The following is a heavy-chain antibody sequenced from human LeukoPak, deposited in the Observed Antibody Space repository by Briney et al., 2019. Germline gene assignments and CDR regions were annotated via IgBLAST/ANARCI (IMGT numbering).Heavy chain of an antibody. V-gene: IGHV4-39*07. D-gene: IGHD3-3*01. CDR2: INHSGST. CDR3: ARGDSY. Sequence: ASETLSLTCTVSGGSISSGGYYWSWLRQPPGKGLEWIGEINHSGSTNYNPSLKSRVTISVDTSKNHFSLKLSSVTAADTAVYYCARGDSYWGQGTLVTVSS. J-gene: IGHJ4*02. CDR1: GGSISSGGYY.